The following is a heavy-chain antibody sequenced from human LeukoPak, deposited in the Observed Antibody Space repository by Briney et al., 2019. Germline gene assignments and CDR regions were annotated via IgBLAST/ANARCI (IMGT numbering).Heavy chain of an antibody. V-gene: IGHV3-21*01. CDR1: GFTFSSYS. J-gene: IGHJ6*02. Sequence: GGSLRLSCAASGFTFSSYSMNWVRQAPGKGLEWVSSISSSSSYIYYANSVKGRFTISRDNAKNSLYLQMNSLRAEDTAVYYCASTSGSYPYGMDVWGQGTTVTVSS. CDR2: ISSSSSYI. CDR3: ASTSGSYPYGMDV. D-gene: IGHD1-26*01.